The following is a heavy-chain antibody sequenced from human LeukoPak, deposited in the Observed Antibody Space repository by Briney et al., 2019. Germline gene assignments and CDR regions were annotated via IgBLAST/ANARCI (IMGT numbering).Heavy chain of an antibody. CDR1: GGSISGSY. D-gene: IGHD2-15*01. CDR2: INHTGST. CDR3: ARAFLRYCSGGSCPPGAFDI. V-gene: IGHV4-34*01. J-gene: IGHJ3*02. Sequence: SETLSLTCAVYGGSISGSYWSWIRQPPGKGLEWIGEINHTGSTNYNPSLNSRVTISVDTSKSQFSLKLSSVTAADTALYYCARAFLRYCSGGSCPPGAFDIWGQGTMVTVSS.